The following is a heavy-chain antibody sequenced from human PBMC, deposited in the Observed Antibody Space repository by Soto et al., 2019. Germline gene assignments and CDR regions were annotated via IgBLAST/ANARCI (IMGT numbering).Heavy chain of an antibody. CDR3: ARRGYDSSGFDY. Sequence: EVQLLESGGGLVQPGGSLRLSCAASGFTFSSYAMSWVRQAPGKGLEWVSAISGSGGSTYYADSVKGRFTISRDNSKNTLYLQMNSLRAEDTAVYYCARRGYDSSGFDYWGQGTLVTVSS. CDR2: ISGSGGST. CDR1: GFTFSSYA. D-gene: IGHD3-22*01. J-gene: IGHJ4*02. V-gene: IGHV3-23*01.